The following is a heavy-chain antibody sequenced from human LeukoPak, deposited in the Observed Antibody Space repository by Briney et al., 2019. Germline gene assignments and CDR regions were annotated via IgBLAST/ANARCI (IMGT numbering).Heavy chain of an antibody. V-gene: IGHV4-61*02. CDR1: GGSISSGSYY. J-gene: IGHJ4*02. CDR3: AREQRVLSGLFDY. Sequence: PSETLSLTCTVSGGSISSGSYYWSWIRQPAGKGLEWIGRIYTSGSTNYNPSLKSRVTMSVDTSKNQFSLKLSSVTAADTAVYYCAREQRVLSGLFDYWGQGTLVTVSS. D-gene: IGHD6-25*01. CDR2: IYTSGST.